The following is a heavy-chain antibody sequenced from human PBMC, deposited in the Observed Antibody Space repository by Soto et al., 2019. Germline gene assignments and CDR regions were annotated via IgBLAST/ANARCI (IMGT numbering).Heavy chain of an antibody. CDR1: GFTFSSYS. CDR2: ISSSSSYI. Sequence: PGGSLRLSCAASGFTFSSYSMNWVRQAPGKGLEWVPSISSSSSYIYYADSVKGRFTISRDNAKNSLYLQMNSLRAEDTAVYYCARDGEVVVVAATHYYYYYYMDVWGKGTTVTAP. CDR3: ARDGEVVVVAATHYYYYYYMDV. V-gene: IGHV3-21*01. J-gene: IGHJ6*03. D-gene: IGHD2-15*01.